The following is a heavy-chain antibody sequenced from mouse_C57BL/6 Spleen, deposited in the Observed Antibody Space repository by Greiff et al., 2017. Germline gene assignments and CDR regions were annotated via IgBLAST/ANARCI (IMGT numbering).Heavy chain of an antibody. CDR3: ARRDDYDPWFAY. D-gene: IGHD2-4*01. Sequence: QVQLKESGAELVKPGASVKISCKASGYVFSSYWMNWVKQRPGKGLEWIGQIYPGDGDTNYNGKFKGKATLTADKSSSTAYMQLSSLTSEDSAVYFCARRDDYDPWFAYWGQGTLVTVSA. J-gene: IGHJ3*01. CDR1: GYVFSSYW. V-gene: IGHV1-80*01. CDR2: IYPGDGDT.